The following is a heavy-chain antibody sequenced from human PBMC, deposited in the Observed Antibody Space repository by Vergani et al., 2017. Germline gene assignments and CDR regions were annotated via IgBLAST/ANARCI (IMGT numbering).Heavy chain of an antibody. CDR2: IYTSGST. V-gene: IGHV4-61*02. CDR3: ARERDYGDHTRAFDF. J-gene: IGHJ3*01. D-gene: IGHD4-17*01. Sequence: QVQLQESGPGLVKPSQTLSLTCTVSGGSISSGSYYWSWIRQPAGKGLEWIGRIYTSGSTNYNPSLKSRVTISVDTSKNQFSLKLSSVTAADTAVYYCARERDYGDHTRAFDFWGQGTMVTVSS. CDR1: GGSISSGSYY.